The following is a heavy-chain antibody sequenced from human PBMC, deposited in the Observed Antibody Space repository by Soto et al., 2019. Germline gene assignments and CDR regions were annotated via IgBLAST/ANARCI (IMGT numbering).Heavy chain of an antibody. Sequence: QVQLVQSGAELKKPGASVKVSCKASGYTFSNYGINWVRQAPGQGLEWMGWISASNGNTKYAQKFQRRGTMGTDTPTTTAYMELSSLRSDDTAVYDFPIDGRQFGPNSEKFGTLGQGTTGTDSP. D-gene: IGHD3-10*01. CDR2: ISASNGNT. V-gene: IGHV1-18*01. CDR1: GYTFSNYG. J-gene: IGHJ3*02. CDR3: PIDGRQFGPNSEKFGT.